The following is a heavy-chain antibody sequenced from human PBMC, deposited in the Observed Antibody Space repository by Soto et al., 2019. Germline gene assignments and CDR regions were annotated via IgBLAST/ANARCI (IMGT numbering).Heavy chain of an antibody. CDR3: TASADDTFLHF. D-gene: IGHD3-3*02. J-gene: IGHJ4*02. V-gene: IGHV3-73*01. CDR1: GFTFSGSA. CDR2: IRNKANNYAT. Sequence: GGSLRLSCSASGFTFSGSAMHWVRQASGKGLEWVARIRNKANNYATAYGASVRGRFTISRDDSEHTSYLQMNSLEPEDTAGYYCTASADDTFLHFWAKGSLVTVSS.